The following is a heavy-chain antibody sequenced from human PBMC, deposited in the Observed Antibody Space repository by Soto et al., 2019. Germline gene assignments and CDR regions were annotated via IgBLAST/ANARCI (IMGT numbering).Heavy chain of an antibody. V-gene: IGHV1-69*08. D-gene: IGHD3-10*01. CDR3: ARDLMVRGVINQGSYFDS. J-gene: IGHJ4*02. CDR1: GGTFSSYT. Sequence: QVQLVQSGAEVKKPGSSVKVSCKASGGTFSSYTISWVRQAPGQGLEWMGRIIPFLHITNYAQKFQGRVTITADKSTSTAYMELSSLRSEDTAVYYCARDLMVRGVINQGSYFDSWGQGTLVTVS. CDR2: IIPFLHIT.